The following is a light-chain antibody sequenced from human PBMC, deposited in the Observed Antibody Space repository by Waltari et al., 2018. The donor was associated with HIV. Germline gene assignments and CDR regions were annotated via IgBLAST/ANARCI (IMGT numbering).Light chain of an antibody. CDR1: TGTVTSAHK. J-gene: IGLJ3*02. Sequence: QTVVTQEPSLTVSPGGTVTLTWASSTGTVTSAHKQNRFEQKPGHAPRARIYSRSNKHSWTPARFSGSLLVVKAALALSGVQPVDGAEYYCLLYYGGAQLVFGGGTRLSFL. CDR3: LLYYGGAQLV. V-gene: IGLV7-43*01. CDR2: SRS.